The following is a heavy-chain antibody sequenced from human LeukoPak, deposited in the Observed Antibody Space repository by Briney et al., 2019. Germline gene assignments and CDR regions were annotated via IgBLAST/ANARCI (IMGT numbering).Heavy chain of an antibody. D-gene: IGHD2-15*01. V-gene: IGHV1-69*13. Sequence: ASVKVSCKASGGTFSSYAISWVRQAPGQGLEWMGGIIPIFGTANYAQKFQGRVTITADESTSTAYMELRSLRSEDTAVYFCARVSQGRRYYYYYAMDVWGQGTTVTVSS. CDR1: GGTFSSYA. CDR2: IIPIFGTA. CDR3: ARVSQGRRYYYYYAMDV. J-gene: IGHJ6*02.